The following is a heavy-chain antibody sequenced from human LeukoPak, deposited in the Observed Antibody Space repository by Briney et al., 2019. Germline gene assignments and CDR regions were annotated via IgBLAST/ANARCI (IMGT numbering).Heavy chain of an antibody. CDR2: IGRGSNTL. Sequence: GGSLRLSCTASGFTFSGDYMNWIRQAPGQGLEWISYIGRGSNTLYYKPSVKGRFTISRDNSKNTLYLQINSLGADDTAVYYCAKDQDPHSYGSGSYAPFDYWGQGTLVTVSS. J-gene: IGHJ4*02. CDR1: GFTFSGDY. V-gene: IGHV3-11*01. CDR3: AKDQDPHSYGSGSYAPFDY. D-gene: IGHD3-10*01.